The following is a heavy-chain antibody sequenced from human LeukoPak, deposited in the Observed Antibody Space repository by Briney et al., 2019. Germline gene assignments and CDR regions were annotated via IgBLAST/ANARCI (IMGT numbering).Heavy chain of an antibody. V-gene: IGHV3-21*01. D-gene: IGHD2-2*01. CDR2: ISTSSRYI. CDR1: GFTFSNYN. Sequence: GGSLRVSCAASGFTFSNYNMNWVRQAPGKGLEWVSSISTSSRYIYYADSVKARFAISRDNAKNSLFLQMNSLRAEDTAVYYSARVYCSSTSCVYFYYYYGMDVWGQGTTVTVSS. CDR3: ARVYCSSTSCVYFYYYYGMDV. J-gene: IGHJ6*02.